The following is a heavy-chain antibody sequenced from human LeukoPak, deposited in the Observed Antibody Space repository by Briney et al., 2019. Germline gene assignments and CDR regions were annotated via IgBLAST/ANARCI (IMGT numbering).Heavy chain of an antibody. CDR2: INPNSGGT. D-gene: IGHD2-15*01. J-gene: IGHJ6*03. CDR3: ARAPNCSGGSCYTPYYYYYMDV. Sequence: ASVKVSFMASGYTFTGYYMHWVRQAPGQGLEWMGWINPNSGGTNYAQKFQGRVTMTRDTSISTAYMELSRLRSDDTAVYYCARAPNCSGGSCYTPYYYYYMDVWGKGTTVTVSS. V-gene: IGHV1-2*02. CDR1: GYTFTGYY.